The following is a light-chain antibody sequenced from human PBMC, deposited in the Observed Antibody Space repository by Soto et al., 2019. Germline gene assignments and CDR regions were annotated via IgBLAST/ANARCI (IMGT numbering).Light chain of an antibody. CDR3: QQYNSSWP. V-gene: IGKV1-5*01. CDR1: QSISSW. J-gene: IGKJ1*01. CDR2: DAS. Sequence: DIQITQSPSTLSASVGDRVTITCRASQSISSWLAWYQQKPGKAPKLLIYDASSLESGVPSRFSGSGSGTEFTLTISSLQPDDFATYYCQQYNSSWPFGQGTKVDIK.